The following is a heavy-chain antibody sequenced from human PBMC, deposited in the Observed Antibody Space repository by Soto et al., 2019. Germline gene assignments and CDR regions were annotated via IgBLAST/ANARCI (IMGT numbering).Heavy chain of an antibody. V-gene: IGHV1-3*01. CDR2: INAGNGNT. Sequence: ASVKVSCKASGNTFRNYAMHWVRQAPGQRLEWMGWINAGNGNTKYSQKFQGRVTITRDTSASTAYMELSSLRSEDTAVYYCARDLGGWPDYWGQGTLVTVSS. CDR3: ARDLGGWPDY. CDR1: GNTFRNYA. D-gene: IGHD2-15*01. J-gene: IGHJ4*02.